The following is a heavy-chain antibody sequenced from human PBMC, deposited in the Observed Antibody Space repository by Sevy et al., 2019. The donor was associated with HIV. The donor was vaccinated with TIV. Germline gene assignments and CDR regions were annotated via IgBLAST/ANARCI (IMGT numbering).Heavy chain of an antibody. CDR2: IIPIFGTA. J-gene: IGHJ3*02. CDR3: ARTTYYYGSGSYRVHAFDI. D-gene: IGHD3-10*01. V-gene: IGHV1-69*13. Sequence: ASLKVSCKASGGTFSSYAISWVRQAPGQGLEWMGGIIPIFGTANYAQKFQGRVTITADESTSTAYMELSSLRSEDTAVYYCARTTYYYGSGSYRVHAFDIWGQGTMVTVSS. CDR1: GGTFSSYA.